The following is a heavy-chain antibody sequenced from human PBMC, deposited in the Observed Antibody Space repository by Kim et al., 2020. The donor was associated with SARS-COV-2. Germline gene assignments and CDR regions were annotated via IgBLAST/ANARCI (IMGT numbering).Heavy chain of an antibody. J-gene: IGHJ6*02. D-gene: IGHD3-9*01. CDR3: ARERLDILTGSFGMDV. CDR2: ISSSGSTI. CDR1: GFTFSSYE. V-gene: IGHV3-48*03. Sequence: GGSLRLSCAASGFTFSSYEMNWVRQAPGKGLEWVSYISSSGSTIYYADSVKGRFTISRDNAKNSLYLQMNSLRAEDTAVYYCARERLDILTGSFGMDVWGQGTTVTVSS.